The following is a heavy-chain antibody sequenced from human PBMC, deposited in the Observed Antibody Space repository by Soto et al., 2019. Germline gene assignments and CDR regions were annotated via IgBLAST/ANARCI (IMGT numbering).Heavy chain of an antibody. CDR1: GYTFTASY. CDR2: IDPSGGST. CDR3: ARDSRHYYRSDAFDK. J-gene: IGHJ3*02. Sequence: QVQLVQSGAEVKKPGASVKVSCKASGYTFTASYMHWVRQAPGQGLEWMGIIDPSGGSTSYSQKFQGRVPMTRDTSTSTVYMELNSLRSEDTAVFYCARDSRHYYRSDAFDKWGQGTMVTVSS. D-gene: IGHD1-26*01. V-gene: IGHV1-46*01.